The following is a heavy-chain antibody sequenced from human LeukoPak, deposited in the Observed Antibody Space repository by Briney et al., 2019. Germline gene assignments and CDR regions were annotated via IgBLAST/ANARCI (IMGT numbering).Heavy chain of an antibody. V-gene: IGHV3-23*01. Sequence: TGGSLRLSCAASGFTFSSYAMSWVRQAPGKWLEWVSAISGSGGSTYYADSVKGRFTISRDNSKNTLYLQMNSLRAEDTAVYYCASHGGSGSYNRINWFDPWGQGTLVTVSS. J-gene: IGHJ5*02. CDR3: ASHGGSGSYNRINWFDP. D-gene: IGHD3-10*01. CDR1: GFTFSSYA. CDR2: ISGSGGST.